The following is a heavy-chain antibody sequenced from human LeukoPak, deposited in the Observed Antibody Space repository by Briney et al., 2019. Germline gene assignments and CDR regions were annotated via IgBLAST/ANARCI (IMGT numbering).Heavy chain of an antibody. Sequence: GGSLRLSCAASGFTFSNAWMSWVRQAPGKGLEWVSAISGSGGSTYYADSVKGRFTISRDNSKNTLYLQMNSLRAEDTAIYYCAKPTSYYYDSSDPYYFDYWGQGTLVTVSS. J-gene: IGHJ4*02. CDR3: AKPTSYYYDSSDPYYFDY. D-gene: IGHD3-22*01. CDR1: GFTFSNAW. V-gene: IGHV3-23*01. CDR2: ISGSGGST.